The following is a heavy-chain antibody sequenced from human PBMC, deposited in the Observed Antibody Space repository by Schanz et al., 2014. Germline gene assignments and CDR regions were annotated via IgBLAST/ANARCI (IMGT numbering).Heavy chain of an antibody. D-gene: IGHD3-3*01. J-gene: IGHJ6*02. CDR1: GFNFSNAW. CDR3: NTDHSTIFLYGMDV. CDR2: IQSKTDGGTT. V-gene: IGHV3-15*01. Sequence: VQLVESGGGLVKPGGSLRLSCAASGFNFSNAWMSWVRQAPGKGLEWVGRIQSKTDGGTTDYAAPVKGRFTISRDDSKNTLYLQMNSLKTEDTAVYYCNTDHSTIFLYGMDVWGQGTTVTVSS.